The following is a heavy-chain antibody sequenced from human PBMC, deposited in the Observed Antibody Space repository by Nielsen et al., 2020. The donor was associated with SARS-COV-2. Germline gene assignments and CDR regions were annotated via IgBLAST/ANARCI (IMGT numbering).Heavy chain of an antibody. J-gene: IGHJ2*01. CDR2: ISWNSGSI. D-gene: IGHD3-10*01. CDR3: AKDMGPVIWYFDL. V-gene: IGHV3-9*01. CDR1: GFTFDDYA. Sequence: GGSLRLSCAASGFTFDDYAMRWVRQAPGKGLEWVSGISWNSGSIGYADSVKGRFTISRDNAKNSLYLQMNSLRAEDTALYYCAKDMGPVIWYFDLWGRGTLVTVSS.